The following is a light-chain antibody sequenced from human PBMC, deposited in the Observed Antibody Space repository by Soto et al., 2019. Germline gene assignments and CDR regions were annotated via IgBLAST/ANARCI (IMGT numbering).Light chain of an antibody. CDR2: EVI. Sequence: QSALAQPASVSGSPGQSITISCTGTSXDVGDYNFVSWYQQHPGKAPKVVIYEVINRPSGVSNRFSGSKSGHTASLTISGLQAEDEADYYCSSYTGSSTLLFGTGTKVTVL. CDR3: SSYTGSSTLL. J-gene: IGLJ1*01. V-gene: IGLV2-14*01. CDR1: SXDVGDYNF.